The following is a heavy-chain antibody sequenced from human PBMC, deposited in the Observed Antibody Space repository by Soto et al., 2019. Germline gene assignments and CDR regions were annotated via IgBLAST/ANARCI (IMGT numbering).Heavy chain of an antibody. J-gene: IGHJ4*02. CDR1: GFTFGSNW. Sequence: EVQLVESGGGLVQPGGSLRLSCVASGFTFGSNWMSWVRQAPGKGLEWVANIKRDGSEKYYVDSVKGRFTISRDNAKNTLYLQMTSLRADDTAVYYCASLEWESTGYADYWGQGTLVTVSS. D-gene: IGHD3-3*01. CDR3: ASLEWESTGYADY. CDR2: IKRDGSEK. V-gene: IGHV3-7*03.